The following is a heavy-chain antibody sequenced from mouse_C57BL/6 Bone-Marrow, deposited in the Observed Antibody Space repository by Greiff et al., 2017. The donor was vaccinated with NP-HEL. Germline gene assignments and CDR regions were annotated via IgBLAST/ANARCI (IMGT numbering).Heavy chain of an antibody. CDR2: IDPSDSYT. CDR3: ARDYYYGRAWFAY. V-gene: IGHV1-69*01. J-gene: IGHJ3*01. Sequence: QVQLQHPGAELVMPGASVKLSCKASGYTFTSYWMHWVKQRPGQGLEWIGEIDPSDSYTNYNQKFKGKSTLTVDKSSSTAYMQLSSLTSEDSAVYYCARDYYYGRAWFAYWGQGTLVTVSA. D-gene: IGHD1-1*01. CDR1: GYTFTSYW.